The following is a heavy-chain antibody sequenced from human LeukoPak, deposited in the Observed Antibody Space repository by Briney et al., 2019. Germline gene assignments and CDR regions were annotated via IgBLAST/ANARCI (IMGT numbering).Heavy chain of an antibody. D-gene: IGHD5-12*01. V-gene: IGHV1-69*05. CDR3: ARGKAIVATYSSTYFDY. CDR2: IIPIFGTA. CDR1: GYTFTGYY. J-gene: IGHJ4*02. Sequence: SVKVSCKASGYTFTGYYMHWVRQAPGQGLEWMGRIIPIFGTANYAQKFQGRVTITTGESTSTAYMELSSLRSEDTAVYYCARGKAIVATYSSTYFDYWGQGTLVTVSS.